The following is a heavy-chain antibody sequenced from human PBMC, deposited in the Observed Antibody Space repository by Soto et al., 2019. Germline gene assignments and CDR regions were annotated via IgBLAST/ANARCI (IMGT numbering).Heavy chain of an antibody. CDR2: IDWDDDK. CDR1: GFSLSTSGMC. D-gene: IGHD5-12*01. CDR3: ARYLLGDSGYDPVSGFDY. J-gene: IGHJ4*02. Sequence: SGPTLVNPTQTLTLTCTFSGFSLSTSGMCVSWIRQPPGKALEWLARIDWDDDKYYSTSLKTRLTISKDTSKNQVVLTMTNMDPVDTATYYCARYLLGDSGYDPVSGFDYWGQGTLVTVSS. V-gene: IGHV2-70*11.